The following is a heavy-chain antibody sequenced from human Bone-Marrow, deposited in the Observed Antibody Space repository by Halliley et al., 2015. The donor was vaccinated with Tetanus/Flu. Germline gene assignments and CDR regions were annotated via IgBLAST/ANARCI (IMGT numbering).Heavy chain of an antibody. CDR2: IFYYGSP. J-gene: IGHJ5*02. V-gene: IGHV4-59*01. Sequence: WIGYIFYYGSPNSNPSLRGRVSMLVDTSKNQSSLTLSSVTAADTAVYYCARVRSTGDISWFDPWGQGTLVTVSS. D-gene: IGHD5-12*01. CDR3: ARVRSTGDISWFDP.